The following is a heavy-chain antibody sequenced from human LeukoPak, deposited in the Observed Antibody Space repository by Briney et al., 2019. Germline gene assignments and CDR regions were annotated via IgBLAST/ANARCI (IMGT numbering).Heavy chain of an antibody. J-gene: IGHJ4*02. CDR1: GFTFTTYW. CDR3: ARDGAVRGVIYY. D-gene: IGHD3-10*01. V-gene: IGHV3-7*01. CDR2: INQDGTER. Sequence: GGSLRLSCAGSGFTFTTYWMSWVRQAPGKGLEWVANINQDGTERYYVDSVKGRFTISRDNAKNSLYLQMNSLRAEDTAVYYCARDGAVRGVIYYWGQGTLVTVS.